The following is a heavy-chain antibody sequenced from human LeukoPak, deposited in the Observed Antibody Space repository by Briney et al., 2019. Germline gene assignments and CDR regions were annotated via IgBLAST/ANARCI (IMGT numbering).Heavy chain of an antibody. D-gene: IGHD3-3*01. CDR3: ARQVIFGVVVLTYYFDY. V-gene: IGHV4-39*01. CDR1: GGSVSSGNFY. CDR2: IYYSGST. J-gene: IGHJ4*02. Sequence: PSETLSLTCSVSGGSVSSGNFYWGWIRQPPGKGLEWIGSIYYSGSTYYNPSLKSRVTISVDTSKNQFSLKLSSVTAADTAVYYCARQVIFGVVVLTYYFDYWGQGTLVTVSS.